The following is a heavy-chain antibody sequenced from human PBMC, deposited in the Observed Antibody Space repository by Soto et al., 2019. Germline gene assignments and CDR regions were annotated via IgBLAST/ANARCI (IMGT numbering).Heavy chain of an antibody. CDR1: GGSISSSNW. D-gene: IGHD2-2*01. J-gene: IGHJ5*02. CDR2: IYHSGST. CDR3: ARCSLVVVPAPGFDP. Sequence: SATLALTCAVSGGSISSSNWWSWVRQPPWKGLEWIGEIYHSGSTNYNPSLKSRVTISVDKSKNQFSLKLSSVSAADTALYYCARCSLVVVPAPGFDPWGRGTLVTVSS. V-gene: IGHV4-4*02.